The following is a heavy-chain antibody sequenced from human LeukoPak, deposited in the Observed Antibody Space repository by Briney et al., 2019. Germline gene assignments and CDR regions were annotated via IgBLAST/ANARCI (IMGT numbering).Heavy chain of an antibody. CDR3: ARATADFWSGYPTGY. V-gene: IGHV1-18*01. D-gene: IGHD3-3*01. Sequence: ASVKVSCKASGYTFTSYGISRVRQAPGQGLEWMGWISAYNGNTNYAQKLQGRVTMTTDTSTSTAYMELRSLRSDDTAVYYCARATADFWSGYPTGYWGQGTLVTVSS. J-gene: IGHJ4*02. CDR2: ISAYNGNT. CDR1: GYTFTSYG.